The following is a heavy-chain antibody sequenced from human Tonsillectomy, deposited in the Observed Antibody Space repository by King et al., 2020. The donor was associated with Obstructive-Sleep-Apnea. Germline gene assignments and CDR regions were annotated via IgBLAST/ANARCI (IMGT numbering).Heavy chain of an antibody. D-gene: IGHD3-3*01. CDR2: ISSSSSYI. Sequence: VQLVESGGGLVKPGGSLRLSCAASGFTFSSFGMNWVRQAPGKGLEWVSSISSSSSYIYYADSVKGRFTISRDNAKNSLSLQMNSLRAEDTAVYYCARTNGRDFWSGYYTSDYYYGMDVWGQGTTVTVSS. J-gene: IGHJ6*02. CDR3: ARTNGRDFWSGYYTSDYYYGMDV. CDR1: GFTFSSFG. V-gene: IGHV3-21*01.